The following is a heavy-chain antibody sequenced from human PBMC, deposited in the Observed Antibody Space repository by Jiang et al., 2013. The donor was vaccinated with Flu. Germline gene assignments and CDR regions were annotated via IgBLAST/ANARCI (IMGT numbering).Heavy chain of an antibody. V-gene: IGHV4-34*01. CDR1: GGSFSGYY. Sequence: SLTXAVYGGSFSGYYWSWIRQPPGKGLEWIGEINHSGSTNYNPSPQESSHHISRHVQNQFSLKLSSVTAADTAVYYCARRPVRYGSGRTFDYWGQGTLVTVSS. J-gene: IGHJ4*02. CDR3: ARRPVRYGSGRTFDY. D-gene: IGHD3-10*01. CDR2: INHSGST.